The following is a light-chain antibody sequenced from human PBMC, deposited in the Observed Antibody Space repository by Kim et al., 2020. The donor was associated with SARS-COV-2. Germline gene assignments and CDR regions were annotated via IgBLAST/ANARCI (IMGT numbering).Light chain of an antibody. Sequence: FTITCTGGSSNNGAGYDVHWYQQLPGAAPKLIMYGNNNRPSGVPDRFSGSRSGTSASLAITGLQAEDEADYYCQSYDNSLSAVLFGGGTQLTVL. CDR3: QSYDNSLSAVL. J-gene: IGLJ2*01. CDR2: GNN. V-gene: IGLV1-40*01. CDR1: SSNNGAGYD.